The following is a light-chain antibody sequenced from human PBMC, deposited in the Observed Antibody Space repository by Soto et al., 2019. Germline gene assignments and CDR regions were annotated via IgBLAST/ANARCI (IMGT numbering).Light chain of an antibody. CDR1: SSDVGSSNL. J-gene: IGLJ1*01. Sequence: QSALTQPASVSGSPGQSITISCTGTSSDVGSSNLVSWYQHHPGKAPKLIIYEAIKRPSGVSDRFSGSKSGNTASLTISGLQGDDESDYYCTSYTSSSTYVFGAGTKVTVL. CDR2: EAI. V-gene: IGLV2-14*02. CDR3: TSYTSSSTYV.